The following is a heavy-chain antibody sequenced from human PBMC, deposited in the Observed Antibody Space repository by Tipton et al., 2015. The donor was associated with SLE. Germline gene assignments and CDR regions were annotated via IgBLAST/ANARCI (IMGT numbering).Heavy chain of an antibody. J-gene: IGHJ3*02. D-gene: IGHD7-27*01. CDR1: GDSISSGSYY. CDR2: IYTSGST. CDR3: ARSAGDRAYDAFDI. V-gene: IGHV4-61*09. Sequence: PSLTCTVSGDSISSGSYYWSWIRQPAGKGLEWIGHIYTSGSTNYNPPLKSRVTISVDKSKNQFSLKLRSVTAAETAVYYCARSAGDRAYDAFDIWGQGTMVTVSS.